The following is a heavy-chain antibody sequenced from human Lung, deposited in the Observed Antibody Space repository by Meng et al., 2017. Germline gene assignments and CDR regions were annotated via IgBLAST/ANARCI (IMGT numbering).Heavy chain of an antibody. CDR2: INPNSGGT. J-gene: IGHJ4*02. CDR3: ARDYGDHRIDY. D-gene: IGHD4-17*01. V-gene: IGHV1-2*02. CDR1: GYTFTGYY. Sequence: ASVKVSCKASGYTFTGYYMHWVRQAPGQGLEWMGWINPNSGGTNYAQKFQGRVTLTRDTSISTAYMELSRLRSDDTAVYHCARDYGDHRIDYWGQGTLVTVSS.